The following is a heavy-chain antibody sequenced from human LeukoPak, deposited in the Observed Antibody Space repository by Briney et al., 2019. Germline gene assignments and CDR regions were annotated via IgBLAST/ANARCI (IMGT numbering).Heavy chain of an antibody. Sequence: GGSLRLSCAASGFTFSSYSMNWVRQAPGKGLEWGSSISSSSIYIYYADSVKGRFTISRDNAKNSLYLQMNSLRAEDTAVYYCARGLPAHNWFDPWGQGTLVTVSS. J-gene: IGHJ5*02. V-gene: IGHV3-21*01. D-gene: IGHD2-2*01. CDR1: GFTFSSYS. CDR2: ISSSSIYI. CDR3: ARGLPAHNWFDP.